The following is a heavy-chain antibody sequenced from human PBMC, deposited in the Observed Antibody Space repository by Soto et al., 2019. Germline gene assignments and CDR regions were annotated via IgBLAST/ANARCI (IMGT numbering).Heavy chain of an antibody. Sequence: QITLKESGPTLVNPTQTLTLTCTFSGFSLSTSGVAVGWIRQPPGKALEWLALIYWDDDKRYSPSLKSRLTITKDPSKNQVVLTLTNMDVVDTATYYCARLPTMIRGVSDPFDYWGQGTLVTVSS. J-gene: IGHJ4*02. V-gene: IGHV2-5*02. CDR2: IYWDDDK. CDR3: ARLPTMIRGVSDPFDY. D-gene: IGHD3-10*01. CDR1: GFSLSTSGVA.